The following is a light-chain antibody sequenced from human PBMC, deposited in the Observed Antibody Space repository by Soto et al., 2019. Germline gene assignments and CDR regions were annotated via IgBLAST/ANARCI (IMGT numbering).Light chain of an antibody. Sequence: QSALTQPASVSGAPGQSITISCTGTSMDVGTYNYVSWYQHHPGKAPRLIIFEVSNRLSGVSNRFSGSKSGSKASLTISGLQAEDEADYHCTSYTRDTALVFGTGTNVTVL. CDR2: EVS. CDR3: TSYTRDTALV. CDR1: SMDVGTYNY. V-gene: IGLV2-14*01. J-gene: IGLJ1*01.